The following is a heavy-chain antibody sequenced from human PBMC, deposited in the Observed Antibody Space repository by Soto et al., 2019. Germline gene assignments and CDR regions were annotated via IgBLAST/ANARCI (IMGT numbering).Heavy chain of an antibody. CDR2: IYYSGST. CDR1: GGSISSYY. CDR3: ARGGRYGSGSYGNYFDY. Sequence: SETLSLTCTVSGGSISSYYWSWIRQPPGKGLEWIGYIYYSGSTNYNPSLKSRVTISVDTSKNQFSLKLSSVTAADTAVYYCARGGRYGSGSYGNYFDYWGQGTLVTVSS. J-gene: IGHJ4*02. D-gene: IGHD3-10*01. V-gene: IGHV4-59*01.